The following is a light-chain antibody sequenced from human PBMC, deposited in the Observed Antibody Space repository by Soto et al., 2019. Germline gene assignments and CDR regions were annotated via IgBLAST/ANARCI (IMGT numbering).Light chain of an antibody. V-gene: IGKV1-5*01. CDR3: QQYNSYSTWA. CDR1: QTISSW. J-gene: IGKJ1*01. CDR2: DAS. Sequence: DIQMTQSPSTLSGSVGDRVTITCRASQTISSWLAWYQQKPGKAPKLLIYDASGLQSGVPSRFSGSGSGTEFTLSISSLQPDDSATYYCQQYNSYSTWAFGQGTKVDIK.